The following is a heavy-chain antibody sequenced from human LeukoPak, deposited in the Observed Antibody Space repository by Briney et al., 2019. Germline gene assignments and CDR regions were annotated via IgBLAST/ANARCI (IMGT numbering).Heavy chain of an antibody. CDR2: INHSGST. J-gene: IGHJ6*03. Sequence: PSETLSLTCAVYGGAFSGYYWSWIRQPPGKGLEWIGEINHSGSTKYNPSLRSRVTTSVDTSKNQFSLKLGSVTAADTAVYYCARAQRDYYYYYMDVWDKGITVTVSS. CDR3: ARAQRDYYYYYMDV. CDR1: GGAFSGYY. V-gene: IGHV4-34*01.